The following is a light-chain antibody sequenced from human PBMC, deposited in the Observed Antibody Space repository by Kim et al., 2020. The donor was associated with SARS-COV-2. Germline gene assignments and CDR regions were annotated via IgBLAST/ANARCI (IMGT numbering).Light chain of an antibody. J-gene: IGLJ2*01. Sequence: ALGQPVRINCHGDSLRTNYASWYHQKAGQAPLLVMYSKNIRPSVIPDRLSGSSSGNTASLTITGAQAADEAAYYCSTRHSSGNLVLFGGGTQLTVL. CDR2: SKN. CDR1: SLRTNY. CDR3: STRHSSGNLVL. V-gene: IGLV3-19*01.